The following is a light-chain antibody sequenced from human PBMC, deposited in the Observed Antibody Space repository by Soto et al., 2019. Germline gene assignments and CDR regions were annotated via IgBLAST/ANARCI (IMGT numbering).Light chain of an antibody. CDR3: QQYGSSPTWT. J-gene: IGKJ1*01. CDR1: QSVSSSY. V-gene: IGKV3-20*01. CDR2: GAS. Sequence: EIVFTQSPCTLSLSPGERATLSCRASQSVSSSYLAWYQQKPGQAPRLLIYGASTRATGIPARFSGSGSGTDFTLTISRLEPEDFAVYYCQQYGSSPTWTFGQGTKVDIK.